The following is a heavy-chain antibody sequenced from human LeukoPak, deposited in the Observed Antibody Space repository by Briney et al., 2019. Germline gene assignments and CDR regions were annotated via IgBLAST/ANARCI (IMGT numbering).Heavy chain of an antibody. J-gene: IGHJ6*02. CDR3: AKGLEDIVVVVAATYGMDV. CDR2: ISGSGGST. D-gene: IGHD2-15*01. CDR1: GFTFSSYA. V-gene: IGHV3-23*01. Sequence: GGSLRLSCAASGFTFSSYAMSWVRQAPGKGLEWVSAISGSGGSTYYADSVKGRFTISRDNSKNTLYLQMNSLGAEDTAVYYCAKGLEDIVVVVAATYGMDVWGQGTTVTVSS.